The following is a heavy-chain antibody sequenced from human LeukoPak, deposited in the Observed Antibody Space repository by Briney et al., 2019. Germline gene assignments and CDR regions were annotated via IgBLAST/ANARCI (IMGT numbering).Heavy chain of an antibody. Sequence: PSETLSLTCTVSGGSISSSSYYWGWIRQPPGKGLEWIASIYHSGSIYYNPSLKSRVTISVDTSKNQFSLRLSSVTAADTAVYYCARERAHSSSPRRTFDYWGQGTLVTVSS. CDR2: IYHSGSI. J-gene: IGHJ4*02. CDR1: GGSISSSSYY. V-gene: IGHV4-39*07. CDR3: ARERAHSSSPRRTFDY. D-gene: IGHD6-6*01.